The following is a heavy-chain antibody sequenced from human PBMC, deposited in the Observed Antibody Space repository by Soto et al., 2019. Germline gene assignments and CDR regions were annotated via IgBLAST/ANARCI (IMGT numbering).Heavy chain of an antibody. CDR1: GGSISSYY. CDR3: ARHLMYYYDSSGYYQGDWYFDL. V-gene: IGHV4-59*01. J-gene: IGHJ2*01. CDR2: IYYSGST. Sequence: QVQLQESGPGLVKPSETLSLTCTVSGGSISSYYWSWIRQPPGKGLEWIGYIYYSGSTNYNPSLTSRVNISGDTSKNQFSLKLSSVTAADTDVYYCARHLMYYYDSSGYYQGDWYFDLWGRGTLVTVSS. D-gene: IGHD3-22*01.